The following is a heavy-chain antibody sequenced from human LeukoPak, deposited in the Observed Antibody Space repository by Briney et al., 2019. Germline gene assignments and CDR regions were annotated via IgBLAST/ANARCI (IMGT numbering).Heavy chain of an antibody. Sequence: SVKVSCKASGGTFSGYAISWVRQAPGQGLEWMGRIIPIFGTANYAQKFQGRVTITTDESTSTAYMELSSLRSEDTAVYYCARAGDILTGSPFLWFDPWGQGTLVTVSS. V-gene: IGHV1-69*05. CDR1: GGTFSGYA. J-gene: IGHJ5*02. CDR2: IIPIFGTA. D-gene: IGHD3-9*01. CDR3: ARAGDILTGSPFLWFDP.